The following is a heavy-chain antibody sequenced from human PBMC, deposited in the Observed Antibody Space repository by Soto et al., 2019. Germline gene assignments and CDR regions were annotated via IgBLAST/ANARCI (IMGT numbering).Heavy chain of an antibody. Sequence: GGSLRLSCAASGFTLSSHAMSWVRQAPGKGLEWVSAISVSGLKYYADSVKGRFTISRDGSENTLYLQMSSLRAEDTALYYCSMEVMPTSSLPGDSWGQGSLVTVSS. D-gene: IGHD2-21*01. CDR3: SMEVMPTSSLPGDS. CDR2: ISVSGLK. J-gene: IGHJ4*02. V-gene: IGHV3-23*01. CDR1: GFTLSSHA.